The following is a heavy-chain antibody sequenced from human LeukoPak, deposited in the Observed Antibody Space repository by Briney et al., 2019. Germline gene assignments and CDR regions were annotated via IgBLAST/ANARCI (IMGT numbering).Heavy chain of an antibody. CDR2: IYYSGST. D-gene: IGHD4-11*01. Sequence: SETLSLTCTVSGGSISSYYWSWIRQPPGKGLEWIGYIYYSGSTNYNPSLKSQVTISVDTSKNQFSLKLSSVTAADTAVYYCARTSYSNYVGYYYYYMDVWGKGTTVTVSS. J-gene: IGHJ6*03. CDR1: GGSISSYY. V-gene: IGHV4-59*01. CDR3: ARTSYSNYVGYYYYYMDV.